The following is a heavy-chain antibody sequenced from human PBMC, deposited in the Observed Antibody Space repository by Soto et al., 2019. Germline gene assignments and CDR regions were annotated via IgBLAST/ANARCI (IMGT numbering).Heavy chain of an antibody. J-gene: IGHJ6*03. CDR2: IYYSGST. CDR1: GGSISSYY. CDR3: ARSSGVVPAAMPLGDYYYYYYYMDV. V-gene: IGHV4-59*01. Sequence: SETLSLTCTVSGGSISSYYWSWIRQPPGKGLEWIGYIYYSGSTNYNPSLKSRVTISVDTSKNQFSLKLSSVTAADTAVYYCARSSGVVPAAMPLGDYYYYYYYMDVWGKGTTVTVSS. D-gene: IGHD2-2*01.